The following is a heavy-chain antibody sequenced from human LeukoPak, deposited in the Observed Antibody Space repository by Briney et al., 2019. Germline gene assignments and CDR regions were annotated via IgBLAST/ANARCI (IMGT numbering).Heavy chain of an antibody. CDR2: IKQDGSEK. CDR3: ARDGATFSGYDWYYYMDV. J-gene: IGHJ6*03. D-gene: IGHD5-12*01. Sequence: PGGSLRLSCAASGFTFRRYGMSWVRQAPGKGLEWVANIKQDGSEKYYVDSVKGRFTISRDNAKNSLYLQMNSLRAEDTAVYYCARDGATFSGYDWYYYMDVWGKGTTVTVSS. CDR1: GFTFRRYG. V-gene: IGHV3-7*01.